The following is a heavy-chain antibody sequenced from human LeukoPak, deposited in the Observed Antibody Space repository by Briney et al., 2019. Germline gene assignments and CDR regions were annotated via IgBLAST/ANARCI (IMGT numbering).Heavy chain of an antibody. CDR3: AKHRIRGTTMVRGALGYYGMDV. J-gene: IGHJ6*04. D-gene: IGHD3-10*01. Sequence: GGSLRLSCAASGFTFSSDGMHWVRQAPGKGLEWVAVISYDGSNKYYADSVKGRFTISRDASKNTLYLQMNSLRAADTAVYYCAKHRIRGTTMVRGALGYYGMDVWGKGTTVTVSS. V-gene: IGHV3-30*18. CDR1: GFTFSSDG. CDR2: ISYDGSNK.